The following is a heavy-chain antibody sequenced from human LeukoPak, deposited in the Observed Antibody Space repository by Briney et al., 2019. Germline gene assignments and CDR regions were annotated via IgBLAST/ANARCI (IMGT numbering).Heavy chain of an antibody. Sequence: APVKVSCKASGFTFTDYYLHWVRQAPGQGLEWMGWISPNNGDTDYAQKFQGRVTMTRDTSISTAYMELSRLRSDDTAVYYCARGGLPLYLYYKDVWGKGTTVTISS. D-gene: IGHD2-15*01. CDR2: ISPNNGDT. CDR3: ARGGLPLYLYYKDV. CDR1: GFTFTDYY. V-gene: IGHV1-2*02. J-gene: IGHJ6*03.